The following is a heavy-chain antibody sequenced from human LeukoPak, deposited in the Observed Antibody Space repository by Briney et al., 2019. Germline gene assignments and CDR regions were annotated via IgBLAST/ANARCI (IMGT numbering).Heavy chain of an antibody. CDR3: ARSKTVYYYYGMDV. J-gene: IGHJ6*02. CDR2: IYYSGST. V-gene: IGHV4-59*01. D-gene: IGHD1-14*01. CDR1: GGSISSYY. Sequence: SETLSLTCTVSGGSISSYYRSWIRQPPGKGLEWIGYIYYSGSTNYNPSLKSRVTISVDTSKNQFSLKLSSVTAADTAVYYCARSKTVYYYYGMDVWGQGTTVTVSS.